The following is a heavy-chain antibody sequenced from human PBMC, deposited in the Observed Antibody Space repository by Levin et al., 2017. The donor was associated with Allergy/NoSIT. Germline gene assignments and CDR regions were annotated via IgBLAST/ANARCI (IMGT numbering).Heavy chain of an antibody. D-gene: IGHD3-10*01. CDR3: ARGPIRNYGSGSYYRKYYYYYMDV. V-gene: IGHV4-34*01. CDR1: GGSFSGYY. J-gene: IGHJ6*03. Sequence: SETLSLTCAVYGGSFSGYYWSWIRQPPGKGLEWIGEINHSGSTNYNPSLKSRVTISVDTSKNQFSLKLSSVTAADTAVYYCARGPIRNYGSGSYYRKYYYYYMDVWGKGTTVTVSS. CDR2: INHSGST.